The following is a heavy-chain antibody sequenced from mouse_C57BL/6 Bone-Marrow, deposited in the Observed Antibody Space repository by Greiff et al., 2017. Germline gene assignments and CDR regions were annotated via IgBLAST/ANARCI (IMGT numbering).Heavy chain of an antibody. CDR3: AREGSYAKDY. J-gene: IGHJ4*01. V-gene: IGHV1-59*01. CDR1: GYTFTSYW. D-gene: IGHD1-1*01. CDR2: IDPSDSYT. Sequence: QVQLQQPGAELVRPGTSVKLSCKASGYTFTSYWMHWVKQRPGQGLEWIGVIDPSDSYTNYNQKFKGKATLTVDTSSSTAYMQLSSLTSEDSAVYYCAREGSYAKDYWGQGPSVTVSS.